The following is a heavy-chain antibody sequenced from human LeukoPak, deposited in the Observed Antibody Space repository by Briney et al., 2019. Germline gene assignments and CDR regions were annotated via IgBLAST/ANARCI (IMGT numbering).Heavy chain of an antibody. J-gene: IGHJ4*02. CDR2: IKQDGSEK. D-gene: IGHD6-13*01. Sequence: GGSLRLSCAASGFPFSNYWMSWVRQAPGKGLEWVANIKQDGSEKYYVDSVKGRFTISRDNAKNSLYLQMNSLRAEDTAVYYCARGGDSSSWYWFDYWGLGTLVTVSS. V-gene: IGHV3-7*05. CDR1: GFPFSNYW. CDR3: ARGGDSSSWYWFDY.